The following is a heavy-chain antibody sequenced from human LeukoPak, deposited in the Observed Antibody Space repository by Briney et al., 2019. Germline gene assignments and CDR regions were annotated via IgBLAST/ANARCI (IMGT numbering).Heavy chain of an antibody. CDR2: IYYSGST. Sequence: SETLSLTCTVSGGSISSYYWSWIRQPPGKGLEWIGYIYYSGSTNYNPSLKSRVTISVDTSKNQFSLKLSSVTAADTAVYYCASSGYSYGFLTFDIWGQGTMVIVSS. V-gene: IGHV4-59*01. CDR3: ASSGYSYGFLTFDI. D-gene: IGHD5-18*01. CDR1: GGSISSYY. J-gene: IGHJ3*02.